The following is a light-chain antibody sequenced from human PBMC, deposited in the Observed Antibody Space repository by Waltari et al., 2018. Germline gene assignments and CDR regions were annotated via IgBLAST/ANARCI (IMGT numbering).Light chain of an antibody. CDR3: QHYVRLPVT. CDR1: QSVGRT. J-gene: IGKJ1*01. CDR2: AAS. Sequence: EVVLTQSPGTLSLSPGERATLSCRTSQSVGRTLAWYQQKPGQAPRPLIYAASTRATGIPDRFSGSGSGTDFSLTITRLEPEDFAVYYCQHYVRLPVTFGQGTKVEIK. V-gene: IGKV3-20*01.